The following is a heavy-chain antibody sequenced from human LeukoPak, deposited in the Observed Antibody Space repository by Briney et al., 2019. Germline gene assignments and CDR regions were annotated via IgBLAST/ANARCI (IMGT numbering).Heavy chain of an antibody. D-gene: IGHD4-17*01. J-gene: IGHJ4*02. CDR3: ARDSAADYGDYGDSDY. CDR1: GFSFSNYW. Sequence: GGSLRPSCAASGFSFSNYWMDWVRQVPGKGPVWVSRVGTDGSSAAYADHVKGRFTISRDNAKNTLYLQMNSLRAEDTAVYFCARDSAADYGDYGDSDYWGQGTLVTVSS. V-gene: IGHV3-74*01. CDR2: VGTDGSSA.